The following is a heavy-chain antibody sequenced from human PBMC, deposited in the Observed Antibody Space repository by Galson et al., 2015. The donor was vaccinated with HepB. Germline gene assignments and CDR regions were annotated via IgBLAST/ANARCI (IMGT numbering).Heavy chain of an antibody. Sequence: SLRLSCAASGFTFSSYGMHWVRQVPGEGLVWVARISPGATETTYADSVKGRFTTSRDNAKNSLYLQMNSLRAEDTAVYYCARGSSSWYVKKDPRRGYYYGMDVWGQGTTVTVSS. CDR2: ISPGATET. V-gene: IGHV3-74*03. D-gene: IGHD6-13*01. CDR1: GFTFSSYG. CDR3: ARGSSSWYVKKDPRRGYYYGMDV. J-gene: IGHJ6*02.